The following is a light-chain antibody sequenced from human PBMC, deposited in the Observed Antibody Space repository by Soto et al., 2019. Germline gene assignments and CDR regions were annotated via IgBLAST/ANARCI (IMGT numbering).Light chain of an antibody. CDR3: QQYNSYSRWT. CDR2: GAS. V-gene: IGKV3-20*01. CDR1: QSVSSSY. J-gene: IGKJ1*01. Sequence: EIVLTQSPGTLSLSPEERATLSCRASQSVSSSYLAWYQHKPGQAPRLLVYGASSRATGIPDRFSGSGSGTDFTLTISRLEPEDFATYYCQQYNSYSRWTFGQGTKVDIK.